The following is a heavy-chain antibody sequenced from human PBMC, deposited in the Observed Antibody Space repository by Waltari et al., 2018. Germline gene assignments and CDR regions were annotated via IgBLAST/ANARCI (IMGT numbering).Heavy chain of an antibody. CDR3: ARRRKGMDHEY. J-gene: IGHJ4*02. D-gene: IGHD6-13*01. CDR1: GFTFSTYE. Sequence: EVQLVESGGDFVQPGESLRLSCETSGFTFSTYEMNWVRQAPGKRLEWVSYITASSSSKYYADSVKGRFTISRDNAKNSLYLEMDGLRVEDTAIYYCARRRKGMDHEYWGRGTLVTVSS. CDR2: ITASSSSK. V-gene: IGHV3-48*03.